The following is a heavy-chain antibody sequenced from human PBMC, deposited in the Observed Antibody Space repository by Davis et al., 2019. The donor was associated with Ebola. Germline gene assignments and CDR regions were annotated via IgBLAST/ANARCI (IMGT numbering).Heavy chain of an antibody. D-gene: IGHD3-10*01. CDR2: ISAYNGNT. J-gene: IGHJ3*02. CDR1: GYTFTSYG. V-gene: IGHV1-18*01. Sequence: AASVKVSCKASGYTFTSYGIGWVRQAPGQGLEWMGWISAYNGNTNYAQKLQGRVTMTTDTSTSTAYMELRSLRSDDTAVYYCARGLWFGELPDAFDIWGQGTMVTVSS. CDR3: ARGLWFGELPDAFDI.